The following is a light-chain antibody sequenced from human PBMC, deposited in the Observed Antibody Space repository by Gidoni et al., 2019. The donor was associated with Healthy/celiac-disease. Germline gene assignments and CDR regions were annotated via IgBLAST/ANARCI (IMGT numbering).Light chain of an antibody. CDR1: SSAVGSDNL. CDR3: CSYAGSSTHVV. J-gene: IGLJ2*01. V-gene: IGLV2-23*01. Sequence: QSALTPPASVSGSPGQSITISCTGTSSAVGSDNLVSWYQQHPGKAPKLMIYEGSKRPSGVSNRFSGYKSGNTAALKISGLQAEDEADYYCCSYAGSSTHVVFGGGTKLTVL. CDR2: EGS.